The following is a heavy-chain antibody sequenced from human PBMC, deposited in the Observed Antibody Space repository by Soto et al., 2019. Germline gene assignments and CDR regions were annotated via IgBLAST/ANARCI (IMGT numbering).Heavy chain of an antibody. D-gene: IGHD2-21*02. V-gene: IGHV1-46*01. J-gene: IGHJ4*02. CDR2: VNPSGGHT. Sequence: ASVKVSCKASGDTFTDYYIHWVRQAPGQGLEWMGTVNPSGGHTTYAQHFLGRVTMTRDTSTSTLYMELTSLTSDDTAVYYCARGGHVVVVTAALDYWGQGSLVTVSS. CDR1: GDTFTDYY. CDR3: ARGGHVVVVTAALDY.